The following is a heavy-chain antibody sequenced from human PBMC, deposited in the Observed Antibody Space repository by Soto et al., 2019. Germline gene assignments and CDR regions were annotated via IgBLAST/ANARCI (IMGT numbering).Heavy chain of an antibody. V-gene: IGHV1-2*02. J-gene: IGHJ5*02. CDR1: GYTFTGYY. CDR2: INPNSGGT. Sequence: ASVKVSCKASGYTFTGYYMHWVRQAPGQGLEWMGWINPNSGGTNYAQKFQGRVTMTRDTSISTAYMELSRLRSDDTAVYYCARDRSHYYDISGYYGYWFDPWGQGTLVTVSS. CDR3: ARDRSHYYDISGYYGYWFDP. D-gene: IGHD3-22*01.